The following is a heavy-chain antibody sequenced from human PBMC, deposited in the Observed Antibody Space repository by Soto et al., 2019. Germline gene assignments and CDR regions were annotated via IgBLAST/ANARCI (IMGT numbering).Heavy chain of an antibody. D-gene: IGHD3-10*01. V-gene: IGHV4-34*01. CDR3: ARTEYYYGSGSSSRLDY. J-gene: IGHJ4*02. CDR1: GGSFSGYY. Sequence: QVQLQQWGAGLLKPSETLSLTCAVYGGSFSGYYWSWIRQPPGKGLEWIGEINHSGSTNYNPSLKSRVTRSVDPSKNQFSLKLSSVTAADTAVYYCARTEYYYGSGSSSRLDYWGQGTLVTVSS. CDR2: INHSGST.